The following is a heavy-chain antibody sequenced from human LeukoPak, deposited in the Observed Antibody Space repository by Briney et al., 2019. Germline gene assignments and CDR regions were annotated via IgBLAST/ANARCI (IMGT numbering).Heavy chain of an antibody. CDR3: AKMNSSGWYVSGVFDY. J-gene: IGHJ4*02. CDR2: ISSDGSRT. D-gene: IGHD6-19*01. Sequence: PGGSLRLSCAASGFTFSTYWMHWVRQAPGKGLVWVSRISSDGSRTSYADSVKGRFTISRDNAKNTLYLQMNSLRAEDMALYYCAKMNSSGWYVSGVFDYWGQGTLVTVSS. V-gene: IGHV3-74*01. CDR1: GFTFSTYW.